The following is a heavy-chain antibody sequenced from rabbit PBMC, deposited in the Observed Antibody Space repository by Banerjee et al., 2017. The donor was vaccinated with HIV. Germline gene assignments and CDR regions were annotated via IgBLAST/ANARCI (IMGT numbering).Heavy chain of an antibody. CDR2: INTGSSGAT. Sequence: QSLEESGGDLVKPEGSLTLTCTASGFSFSSSYYMCWVRQAPEKGLELIACINTGSSGATYYANWAKGRLTISKTSSTTVTLQMTSLTGADTATYFCARDVVGSGDLWGPGTLVTVS. CDR1: GFSFSSSYY. V-gene: IGHV1S40*01. CDR3: ARDVVGSGDL. J-gene: IGHJ4*01. D-gene: IGHD1-1*01.